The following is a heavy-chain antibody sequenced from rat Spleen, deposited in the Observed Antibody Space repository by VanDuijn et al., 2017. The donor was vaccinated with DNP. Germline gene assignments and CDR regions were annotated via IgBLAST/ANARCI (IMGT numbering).Heavy chain of an antibody. CDR3: TTDFERGY. CDR2: ITSSGGGT. Sequence: EVQLVESGGDLVQPGRSLKVSCVASGFTFNNYWMTWIRQVPGKGLEWVASITSSGGGTYYRHSVKGRFTISRDNAKSTLYLQMDSLRSEDTATYYCTTDFERGYWGQGVMVTVSS. V-gene: IGHV5-31*01. CDR1: GFTFNNYW. J-gene: IGHJ2*01. D-gene: IGHD1-11*01.